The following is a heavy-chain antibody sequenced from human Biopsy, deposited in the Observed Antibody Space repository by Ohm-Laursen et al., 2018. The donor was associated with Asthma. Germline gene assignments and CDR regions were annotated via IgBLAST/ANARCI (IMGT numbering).Heavy chain of an antibody. CDR2: ISWNSGSI. D-gene: IGHD3-22*01. Sequence: RSLRLSCAASGFSFNSYAMHWVRQAPGKGLEWVSGISWNSGSIGYADSVKGRFTISRDNAKNSLYLQMNSLRAEDTALYYCAKDSSGYYLNYFDYWGQGTLVTVSP. J-gene: IGHJ4*02. CDR3: AKDSSGYYLNYFDY. V-gene: IGHV3-9*01. CDR1: GFSFNSYA.